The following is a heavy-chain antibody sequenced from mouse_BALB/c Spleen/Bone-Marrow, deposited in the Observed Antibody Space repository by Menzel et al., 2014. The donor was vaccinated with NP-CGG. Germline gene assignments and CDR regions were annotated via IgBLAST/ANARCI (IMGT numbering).Heavy chain of an antibody. CDR1: GFTFSSYG. V-gene: IGHV5-6*01. J-gene: IGHJ3*01. CDR3: ARGGGAYYGNYWFAY. CDR2: ISSGGSYT. Sequence: EVKLVESGGDLVKPGGSLKLSCAASGFTFSSYGMSWVRQTPDKRLEWVATISSGGSYTYYPDSVKGRFTISRDNAKNXLYLQMSSLKSEDTAMYYCARGGGAYYGNYWFAYWGQGTLVTVSA. D-gene: IGHD2-10*01.